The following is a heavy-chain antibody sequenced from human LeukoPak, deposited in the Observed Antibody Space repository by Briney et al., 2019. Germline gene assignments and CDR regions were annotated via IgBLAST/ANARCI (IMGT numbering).Heavy chain of an antibody. CDR1: GFTFSSYA. Sequence: PGGSLRLSCAASGFTFSSYAMSWVRQAPGKGLEWVSAISGSGGSTYYADSVKGRFTISRDNSKNTLYLQMNSLRAEDTAVYYCAKAVYYYDSSGYYDTGDYYYYMDVWGKGTTVTISS. V-gene: IGHV3-23*01. CDR2: ISGSGGST. D-gene: IGHD3-22*01. J-gene: IGHJ6*03. CDR3: AKAVYYYDSSGYYDTGDYYYYMDV.